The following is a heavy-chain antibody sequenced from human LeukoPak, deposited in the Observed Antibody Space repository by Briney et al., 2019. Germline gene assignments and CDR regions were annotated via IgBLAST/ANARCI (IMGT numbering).Heavy chain of an antibody. V-gene: IGHV4-59*01. CDR3: ARGSMITFGGVIVPFDY. CDR1: GGSISSYY. Sequence: KPSETLSLTCTVSGGSISSYYWSWIRQHPGKGLEWIGYIYYSGSTNYNPSLKSRVTISVDTSKNQFSLKLSSVTAADTAVYYCARGSMITFGGVIVPFDYWGQGTLVTVSS. CDR2: IYYSGST. D-gene: IGHD3-16*02. J-gene: IGHJ4*02.